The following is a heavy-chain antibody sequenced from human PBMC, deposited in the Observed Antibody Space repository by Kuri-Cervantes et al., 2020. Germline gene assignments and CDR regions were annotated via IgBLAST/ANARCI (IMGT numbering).Heavy chain of an antibody. Sequence: GESLKISCAASGFTFSNSAMSWVRQAPGKGLEWVSAISGSGGSTYYADSVKGRFTISRENSKNTLYLQMNSLRAEDTAVYYCAKYLVANYYYYYMDVWGKGTTVTVSS. D-gene: IGHD5-12*01. CDR1: GFTFSNSA. J-gene: IGHJ6*03. CDR2: ISGSGGST. V-gene: IGHV3-23*01. CDR3: AKYLVANYYYYYMDV.